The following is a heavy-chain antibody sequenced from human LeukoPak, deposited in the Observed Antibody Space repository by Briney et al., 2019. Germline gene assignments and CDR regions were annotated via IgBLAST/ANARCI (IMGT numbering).Heavy chain of an antibody. D-gene: IGHD1-26*01. CDR3: AKDKRAGLGADAFDI. J-gene: IGHJ3*02. CDR1: GFTFSSYA. V-gene: IGHV3-23*01. Sequence: GGSLRLSCVASGFTFSSYAMTWVRQAPGKGLEWVSAISGPGNFTYYANSVRGRFTISRDNSKNTLYLQMNSLRAEDTAVYYCAKDKRAGLGADAFDIWGQGTMVTVSS. CDR2: ISGPGNFT.